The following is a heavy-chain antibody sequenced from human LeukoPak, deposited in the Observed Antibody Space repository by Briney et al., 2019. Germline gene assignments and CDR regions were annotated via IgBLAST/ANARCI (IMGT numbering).Heavy chain of an antibody. V-gene: IGHV3-23*01. CDR1: GFTFSSYA. D-gene: IGHD6-19*01. Sequence: GGSLRLSCAASGFTFSSYAMSWVRQAPGKGLEWVSAISGSGGSTYYADSVKGRFTTSRDNSKNTLYLQMNSLRAEDTAVYYCAKDAYPGSSGWYADYWGQGTLVTVSS. J-gene: IGHJ4*02. CDR3: AKDAYPGSSGWYADY. CDR2: ISGSGGST.